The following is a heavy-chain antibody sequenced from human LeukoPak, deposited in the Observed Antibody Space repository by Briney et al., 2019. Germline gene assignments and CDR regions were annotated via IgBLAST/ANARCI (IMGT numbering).Heavy chain of an antibody. Sequence: GGSLRLSCAASGFSFSTCGIHWVRQAPGKGLEWVAFIRVDETNRSYADSVKGRFTISRDNSKNMLFLQMNSLRVEDTAVYYCAKQMVEGRRYYYMDVWGKGTSVTVSS. CDR1: GFSFSTCG. CDR3: AKQMVEGRRYYYMDV. V-gene: IGHV3-30*02. D-gene: IGHD2-15*01. J-gene: IGHJ6*03. CDR2: IRVDETNR.